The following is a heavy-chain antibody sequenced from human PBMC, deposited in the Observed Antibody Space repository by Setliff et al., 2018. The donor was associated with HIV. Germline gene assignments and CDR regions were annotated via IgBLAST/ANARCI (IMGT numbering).Heavy chain of an antibody. V-gene: IGHV4-59*01. Sequence: LSLTCTISGGSISSYYWSWIRQPPGKGLEWIGSIYYSGSINYNPSLESRVTISVDTSKNKYSLKLKSVTTADTAVYYCARDRGRGSGSPTRKYYYYGMDVWGQGTTVTVSS. J-gene: IGHJ6*02. CDR2: IYYSGSI. CDR3: ARDRGRGSGSPTRKYYYYGMDV. D-gene: IGHD3-10*01. CDR1: GGSISSYY.